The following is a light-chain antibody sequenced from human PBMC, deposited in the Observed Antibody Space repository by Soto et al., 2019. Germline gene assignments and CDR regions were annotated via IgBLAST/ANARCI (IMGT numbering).Light chain of an antibody. CDR1: QSISTY. Sequence: DIQMTQSPSSLSASVGDRNTITCRASQSISTYLNWYQHKPGKAPKLLIFAPSTLQTGVPSRFSGSGSGTHFTLTISSLQPEDVAVYYCQQFHRWPVTFGGGAKVEI. V-gene: IGKV1-39*01. J-gene: IGKJ4*01. CDR3: QQFHRWPVT. CDR2: APS.